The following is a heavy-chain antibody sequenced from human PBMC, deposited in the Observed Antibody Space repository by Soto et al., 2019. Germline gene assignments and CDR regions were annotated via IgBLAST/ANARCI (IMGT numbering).Heavy chain of an antibody. CDR2: IYYSGST. V-gene: IGHV4-39*01. CDR3: ARHRITIFGAGGENFDY. Sequence: SETLSLTCTVSGGSISSSSYYWGWIRQPPGKGLEWIGSIYYSGSTYYNPSLKSRVTISVDTSKNQFSLKLSSVTAADTAVYYCARHRITIFGAGGENFDYWGQGTLVTVSS. D-gene: IGHD3-3*01. J-gene: IGHJ4*02. CDR1: GGSISSSSYY.